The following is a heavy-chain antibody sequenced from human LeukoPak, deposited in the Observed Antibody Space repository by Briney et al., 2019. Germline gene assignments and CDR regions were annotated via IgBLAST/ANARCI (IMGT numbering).Heavy chain of an antibody. V-gene: IGHV1-69*13. CDR1: GGTFSSYA. J-gene: IGHJ6*02. Sequence: SVKVSCKASGGTFSSYAISWVRQAPGQGLEWMGGIIPIFGTANYARKFQGRVTITADESTSTAYMELSSLRSEDTAVYYCATGAAIRSYYYGMDVWGQGTTVTVSS. CDR3: ATGAAIRSYYYGMDV. CDR2: IIPIFGTA. D-gene: IGHD2-21*01.